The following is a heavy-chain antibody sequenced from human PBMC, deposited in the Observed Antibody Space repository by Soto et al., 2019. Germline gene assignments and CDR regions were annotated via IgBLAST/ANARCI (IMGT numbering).Heavy chain of an antibody. Sequence: EVQLVESGGGLVQPGGSLRLSCAASGFTFNNAWMSWVRQVSGKGLEWVGRIKNKGDGGTTDYTAAVKGRFSISRDDSENTLYLQMNSLETEDTAVYYCTTVHSAGLYWGPGTVVTVSS. CDR1: GFTFNNAW. V-gene: IGHV3-15*01. CDR3: TTVHSAGLY. D-gene: IGHD6-13*01. J-gene: IGHJ4*02. CDR2: IKNKGDGGTT.